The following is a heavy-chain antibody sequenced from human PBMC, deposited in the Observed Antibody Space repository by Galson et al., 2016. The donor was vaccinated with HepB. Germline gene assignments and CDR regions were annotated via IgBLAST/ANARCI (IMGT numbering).Heavy chain of an antibody. CDR2: IKAHNDRT. Sequence: SLRLSCAASGFIFDDYGLHWVRPTPGIGLEWVSLIKAHNDRTYYAASVEGRFTVSRDNSKNTLYLQMNSQKIEDTALYYCAQHGDAGNSADYNGMNVWGQGTTVTVSS. CDR3: AQHGDAGNSADYNGMNV. J-gene: IGHJ6*02. CDR1: GFIFDDYG. D-gene: IGHD4-23*01. V-gene: IGHV3-43*02.